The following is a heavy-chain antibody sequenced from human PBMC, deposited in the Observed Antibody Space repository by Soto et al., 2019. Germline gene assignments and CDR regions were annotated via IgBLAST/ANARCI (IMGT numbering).Heavy chain of an antibody. V-gene: IGHV1-46*01. CDR3: ARDQYSGSYSSRFDY. CDR1: GYTFTSYY. J-gene: IGHJ4*02. D-gene: IGHD1-26*01. Sequence: GASVKVSCKASGYTFTSYYMHWVRQAPGQGLEWMGIINPSGGSTSYAQKFQGRVTMTRDTSASTVYMELSSLRSEDTAVYYCARDQYSGSYSSRFDYWGQGTLVTVSS. CDR2: INPSGGST.